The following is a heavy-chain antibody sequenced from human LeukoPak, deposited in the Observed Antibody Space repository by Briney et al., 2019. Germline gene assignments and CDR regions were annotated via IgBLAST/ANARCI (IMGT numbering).Heavy chain of an antibody. V-gene: IGHV1-2*02. D-gene: IGHD3-22*01. J-gene: IGHJ4*02. Sequence: ASVKVSCKASGYTFTGYYMHWVRQAPGQGLEWMGWINPNSGGRNNAQKFQGRVTMTRDTSISTAYMELSRLRSDDTAVYYCARPALYYSSGYYGEYWGQGTLVTVSS. CDR2: INPNSGGR. CDR1: GYTFTGYY. CDR3: ARPALYYSSGYYGEY.